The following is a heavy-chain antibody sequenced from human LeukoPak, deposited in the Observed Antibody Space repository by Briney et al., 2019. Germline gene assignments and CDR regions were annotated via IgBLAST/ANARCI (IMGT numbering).Heavy chain of an antibody. V-gene: IGHV3-23*01. Sequence: PGGSLRLSCAASGFTFSNYAMSWVRQAPGKGLEWVSGISGSGGSTYYADSVKGRFTISRDNSKNTLYLQMNSLRAEDTAVYYRAKGSSSYYFAFDIWGQGTMVTVSS. CDR3: AKGSSSYYFAFDI. CDR2: ISGSGGST. CDR1: GFTFSNYA. J-gene: IGHJ3*02. D-gene: IGHD6-13*01.